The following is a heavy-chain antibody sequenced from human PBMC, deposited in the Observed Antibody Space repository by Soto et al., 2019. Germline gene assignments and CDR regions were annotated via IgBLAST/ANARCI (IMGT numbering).Heavy chain of an antibody. J-gene: IGHJ3*02. CDR2: ISGSGGST. Sequence: GGSLRVSCAASGFPFSSYAMSWVRTAPGKGLEWVSAISGSGGSTYYADSVKGRFTISSDNSKNTLYLQMNSLRAEDTAVYYCAKAQLELPLTDAFDIWGQGTMVTVSS. V-gene: IGHV3-23*01. D-gene: IGHD1-7*01. CDR1: GFPFSSYA. CDR3: AKAQLELPLTDAFDI.